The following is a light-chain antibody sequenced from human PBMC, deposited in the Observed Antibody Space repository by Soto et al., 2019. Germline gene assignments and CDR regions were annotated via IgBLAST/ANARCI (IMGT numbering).Light chain of an antibody. CDR2: EGN. J-gene: IGLJ1*01. Sequence: QSALTQPASMSGSPGQSITISCTGTSSDVGNYNLVSWYQQHPGKAPKLMIYEGNKRPSGVSNRFSGSKSGKTASLTISGLQAEDEADYYCCSYAGTSNLGRVFGSGTKLTVL. CDR3: CSYAGTSNLGRV. CDR1: SSDVGNYNL. V-gene: IGLV2-23*01.